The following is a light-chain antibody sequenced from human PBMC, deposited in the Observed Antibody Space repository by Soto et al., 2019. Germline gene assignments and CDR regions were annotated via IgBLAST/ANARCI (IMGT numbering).Light chain of an antibody. CDR1: QNVNVN. CDR3: QQYNDWPRT. Sequence: EVVMTQSPATLSVSPGERVTLSCRASQNVNVNLAWYQHKPGQAPRLLLYGASNRATDIPVKFSGSGSGTEFTLTISSLQSEDFAVYYCQQYNDWPRTFGQGTKVEI. V-gene: IGKV3-15*01. J-gene: IGKJ1*01. CDR2: GAS.